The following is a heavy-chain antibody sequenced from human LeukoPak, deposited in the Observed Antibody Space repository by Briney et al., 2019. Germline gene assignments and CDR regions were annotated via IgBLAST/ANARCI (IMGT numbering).Heavy chain of an antibody. CDR1: GFTVSNTF. CDR3: ARGNGWLDY. Sequence: GGSQSLSCAASGFTVSNTFMSWVRQAPGKGLEWVSVIYSVGTTYYADSVKGRFTISRDKSKNTLYLQMNSLRAEDTAVYYCARGNGWLDYWGQGTLVTVSS. J-gene: IGHJ4*02. CDR2: IYSVGTT. D-gene: IGHD6-19*01. V-gene: IGHV3-53*01.